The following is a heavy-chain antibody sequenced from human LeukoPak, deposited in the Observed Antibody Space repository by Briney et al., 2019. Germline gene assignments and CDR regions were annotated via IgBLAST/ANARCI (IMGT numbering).Heavy chain of an antibody. Sequence: GGSLRLSCAASGLTFNYYAMSWVRLAPGEGLEWVSAITGSGDATYYTDSVKGRFTISRDNSKNTVSLQMNSLRAEDTAVYYCAKAAYETTGYYYKYWGQGTLVTVSS. CDR1: GLTFNYYA. CDR3: AKAAYETTGYYYKY. D-gene: IGHD3-22*01. V-gene: IGHV3-23*01. CDR2: ITGSGDAT. J-gene: IGHJ4*02.